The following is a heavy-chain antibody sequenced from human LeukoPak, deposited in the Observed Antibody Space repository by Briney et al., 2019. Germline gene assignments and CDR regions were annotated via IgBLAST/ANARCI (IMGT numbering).Heavy chain of an antibody. V-gene: IGHV4-39*01. CDR3: ARRAVYSKAGRYAFDI. CDR1: GGSINSSSYY. D-gene: IGHD6-13*01. J-gene: IGHJ3*02. CDR2: IYYSGSA. Sequence: SETLSLTCTVSGGSINSSSYYWGWIRQPPGKGLEWIGSIYYSGSAYYNPSLKSRVTISVDTSKNQFSLKLSSVTAADTAVYYCARRAVYSKAGRYAFDIWGQGTMVAVSS.